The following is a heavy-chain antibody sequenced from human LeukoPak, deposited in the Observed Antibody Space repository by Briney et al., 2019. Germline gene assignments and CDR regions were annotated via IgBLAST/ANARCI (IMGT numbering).Heavy chain of an antibody. CDR2: IYYSGGT. CDR1: GGSISSSDYY. D-gene: IGHD2-21*01. Sequence: SQTLSLTCSVSGGSISSSDYYWSWIRQPPGKGLEWIGYIYYSGGTYYNPSLESRLTMSVDTSKNQFSLKLSSVTAADTAVYYCARGPKGDSHFDYWGQGTLATVSA. CDR3: ARGPKGDSHFDY. V-gene: IGHV4-30-4*01. J-gene: IGHJ4*02.